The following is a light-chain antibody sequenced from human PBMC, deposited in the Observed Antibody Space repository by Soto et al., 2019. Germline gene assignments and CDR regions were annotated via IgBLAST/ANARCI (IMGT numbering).Light chain of an antibody. V-gene: IGKV1-5*01. J-gene: IGKJ1*01. Sequence: DNTMTQSPSTLSASVGDRVTITCRASQSISNWLAWYQQKPGEAPKLLIYDASSLESGVPSRVSGSGSGTEFTLTISSLQPDDFATYYCQQYNTFWTFGPGTKVDI. CDR2: DAS. CDR1: QSISNW. CDR3: QQYNTFWT.